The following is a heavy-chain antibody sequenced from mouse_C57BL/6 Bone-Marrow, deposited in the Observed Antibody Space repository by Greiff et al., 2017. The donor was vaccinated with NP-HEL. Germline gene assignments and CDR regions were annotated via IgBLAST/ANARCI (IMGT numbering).Heavy chain of an antibody. J-gene: IGHJ2*01. Sequence: VQLQQSGAALVKPGASVKISCKASGYAFSSYWMNWVKQRPGKGLEWIGQIYPGDGDTNYNGKFKGKATLTADTSSSTAYMQLSSLTAEDSAVYFCARYYGSSYYFDYWGQGTTLTVSS. D-gene: IGHD1-1*01. CDR3: ARYYGSSYYFDY. V-gene: IGHV1-80*01. CDR1: GYAFSSYW. CDR2: IYPGDGDT.